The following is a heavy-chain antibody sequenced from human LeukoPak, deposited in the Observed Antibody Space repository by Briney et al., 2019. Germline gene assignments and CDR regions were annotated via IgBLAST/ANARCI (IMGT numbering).Heavy chain of an antibody. CDR1: GFTFSSYA. V-gene: IGHV3-30*04. D-gene: IGHD3-10*01. J-gene: IGHJ4*02. CDR2: ISYDGSNK. Sequence: PGGSLRLSCAASGFTFSSYAMHWVRQAPGKGLEWVAVISYDGSNKYSADSVKGRFTISRDNSKNTLYLQMNSLRAEDTAVYYCVNTMVRGVIITSLTLWYWGQGTLVTVSS. CDR3: VNTMVRGVIITSLTLWY.